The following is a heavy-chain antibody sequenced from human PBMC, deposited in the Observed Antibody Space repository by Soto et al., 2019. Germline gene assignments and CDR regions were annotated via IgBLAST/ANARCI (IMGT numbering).Heavy chain of an antibody. CDR3: ATGRSAQYFDQ. V-gene: IGHV1-69*01. Sequence: QVQLVQSGTVVQKPGSSVKVSCKASGGTFSSRAIAWVRQAPGQGLEWLGGINPTFGTATNAPKFQGRVAISADGASNTADMDLTRLTLAGTAIYYYATGRSAQYFDQWGQGSVVIVSS. D-gene: IGHD3-3*01. CDR2: INPTFGTA. CDR1: GGTFSSRA. J-gene: IGHJ4*02.